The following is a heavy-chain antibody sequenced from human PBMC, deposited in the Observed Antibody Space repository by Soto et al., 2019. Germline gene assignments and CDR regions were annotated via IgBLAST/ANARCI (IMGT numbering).Heavy chain of an antibody. CDR1: GFTLNMYS. CDR2: TFNFSPNL. CDR3: AACEWFGELLPTYYHYVMDF. D-gene: IGHD3-10*01. J-gene: IGHJ6*02. Sequence: GGSLRLSCAASGFTLNMYSINWVRQAPGKGLEWVSSTFNFSPNLYYADSVKGRFTISWDNTKKTLYLQMNSLRAEDTAVYYCAACEWFGELLPTYYHYVMDFWGQGTTVTVSS. V-gene: IGHV3-21*04.